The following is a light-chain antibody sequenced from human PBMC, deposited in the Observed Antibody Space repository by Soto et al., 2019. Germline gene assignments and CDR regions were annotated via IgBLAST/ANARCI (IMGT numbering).Light chain of an antibody. CDR1: QSVSSY. Sequence: DIVLTQSPATLSLSPGERATLSCRASQSVSSYLVWFQQKPGQAPRLLIYDASTRATGIPARFSGSGSGTDFTPTISSLEPEDSAVYYCKQRSNWPLTFAPGTKVDIK. V-gene: IGKV3-11*01. J-gene: IGKJ3*01. CDR2: DAS. CDR3: KQRSNWPLT.